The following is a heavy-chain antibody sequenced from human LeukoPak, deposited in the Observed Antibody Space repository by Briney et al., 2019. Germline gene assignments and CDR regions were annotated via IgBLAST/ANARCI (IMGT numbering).Heavy chain of an antibody. CDR1: RITLYNYG. CDR2: IGDSGGST. D-gene: IGHD2-8*01. Sequence: GGSLRLSCAVSRITLYNYGMSWVPEAPGKGLEWVAGIGDSGGSTYYADSVKGRFTISRDNSKNTLYLQMNSLRAEDTAVYYCAKDVYGVSYYFDYWGQGTLVTVSS. J-gene: IGHJ4*02. V-gene: IGHV3-23*01. CDR3: AKDVYGVSYYFDY.